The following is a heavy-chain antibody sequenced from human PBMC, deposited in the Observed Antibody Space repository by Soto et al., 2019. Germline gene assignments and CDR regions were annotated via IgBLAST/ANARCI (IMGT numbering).Heavy chain of an antibody. CDR3: ARSPRNYYALGSYSYFRR. Sequence: ASGKVTCKASGYTFTSYDISWVRQATGQGLEWMGWMNPNNGNTDYAPKFQGRVTMTMNTSIGTAYMELSSLRSEDTAVYYCARSPRNYYALGSYSYFRRSGQGTVVPVSS. J-gene: IGHJ1*01. CDR2: MNPNNGNT. D-gene: IGHD3-10*01. CDR1: GYTFTSYD. V-gene: IGHV1-8*01.